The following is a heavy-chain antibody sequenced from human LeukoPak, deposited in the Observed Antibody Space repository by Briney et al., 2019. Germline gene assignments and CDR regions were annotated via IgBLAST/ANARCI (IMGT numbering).Heavy chain of an antibody. D-gene: IGHD5-24*01. CDR3: ARGRWRWLQSIRIQGWFDP. V-gene: IGHV1-18*01. CDR1: GYTCTSYG. J-gene: IGHJ5*02. Sequence: ASVKVSCKASGYTCTSYGISWVRQAPGQGLEWMGWISAYNGNTNYAQKFQGRVTITTDESTSTAYMELSSLRSEDTAVYYCARGRWRWLQSIRIQGWFDPWGQGTLVTVSS. CDR2: ISAYNGNT.